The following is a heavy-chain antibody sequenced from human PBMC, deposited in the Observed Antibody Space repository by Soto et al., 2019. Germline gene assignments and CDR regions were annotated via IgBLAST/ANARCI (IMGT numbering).Heavy chain of an antibody. CDR1: GFTFSSYG. CDR2: ILYDGSNK. D-gene: IGHD3-10*01. J-gene: IGHJ4*02. Sequence: GGSLRLSCAASGFTFSSYGMHWVRQAPGKGLEWVAVILYDGSNKYYADSVKGRFTISRDNSKNTLYLQMNSLRAEDTAVYYCARDTPVNSFDYWGQGTLVTVSS. V-gene: IGHV3-30*03. CDR3: ARDTPVNSFDY.